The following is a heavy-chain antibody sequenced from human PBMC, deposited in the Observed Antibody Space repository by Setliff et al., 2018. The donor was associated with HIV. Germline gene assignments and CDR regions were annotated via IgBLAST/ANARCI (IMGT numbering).Heavy chain of an antibody. CDR2: INSASGGT. V-gene: IGHV1-2*02. Sequence: GASVKVSCKASGYTFTDNYIHWVRQAPGQGLEWMAWINSASGGTNYAQNFQGRVTVTRDTSINTVYLEVNGLKSDDTAVFYCARDQATYYYDTSGHEFDYWGQGTLVTVSS. J-gene: IGHJ4*02. CDR1: GYTFTDNY. CDR3: ARDQATYYYDTSGHEFDY. D-gene: IGHD3-22*01.